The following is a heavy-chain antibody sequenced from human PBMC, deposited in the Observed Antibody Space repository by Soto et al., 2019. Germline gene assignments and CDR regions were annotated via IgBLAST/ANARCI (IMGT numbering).Heavy chain of an antibody. CDR2: IIPYNGNT. V-gene: IGHV1-45*02. D-gene: IGHD3-3*01. Sequence: SVKVSCKASGYIFTYRYLYWVRQAPGQALKWMGWIIPYNGNTNYAQKFQDRFSITRESSLSTVYMELRSLRPDDKSIYYCPRSALIDDDYHFLAFWGKGTLVPVSS. CDR1: GYIFTYRY. CDR3: PRSALIDDDYHFLAF. J-gene: IGHJ4*01.